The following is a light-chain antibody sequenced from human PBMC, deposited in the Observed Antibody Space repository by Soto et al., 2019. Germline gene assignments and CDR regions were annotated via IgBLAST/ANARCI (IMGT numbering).Light chain of an antibody. CDR1: HSVSGS. CDR2: SAS. J-gene: IGKJ2*01. CDR3: QQYNNWPRYT. Sequence: EIELTQSPGTLSVSPGERATLSCRATHSVSGSLAWYQQKPGRPPRLLIHSASTRATGIPARFSGSGSGIDFTLTISSLQSEDFAVYYCQQYNNWPRYTFGQGTRLEIK. V-gene: IGKV3-15*01.